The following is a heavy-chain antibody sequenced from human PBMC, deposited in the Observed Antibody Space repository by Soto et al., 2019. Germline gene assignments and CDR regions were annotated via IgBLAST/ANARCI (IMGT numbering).Heavy chain of an antibody. CDR2: IIPIFGTA. CDR1: GGTFSSYA. CDR3: ARDGYCSGGSCYQYYYYCYCMDV. J-gene: IGHJ6*02. D-gene: IGHD2-15*01. V-gene: IGHV1-69*12. Sequence: QVQLVQSGAEVKKPGSSVKVSCKASGGTFSSYAISWVRQAPGQGLEWMGGIIPIFGTANYAQKFQGRVTITADESTSTAYMELSSLRSEDPAVYYCARDGYCSGGSCYQYYYYCYCMDVWGQGTTVTVSS.